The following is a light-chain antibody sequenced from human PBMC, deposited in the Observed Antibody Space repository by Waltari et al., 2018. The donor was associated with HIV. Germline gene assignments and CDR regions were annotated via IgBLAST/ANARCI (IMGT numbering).Light chain of an antibody. V-gene: IGKV1-9*01. CDR1: QDISYF. CDR3: QQLHTFPLT. J-gene: IGKJ4*01. Sequence: DIQLTQPPSFLSASVGDRVTVACRASQDISYFLAWYQQKPGIAPRLLIYDASILYTGVPSRFRGSGSGTEFTLTISSLQPEDFASYYCQQLHTFPLTFGGGTKV. CDR2: DAS.